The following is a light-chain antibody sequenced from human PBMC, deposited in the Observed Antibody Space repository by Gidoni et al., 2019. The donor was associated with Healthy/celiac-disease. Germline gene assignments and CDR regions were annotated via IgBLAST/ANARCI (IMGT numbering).Light chain of an antibody. Sequence: SYELTQPPPVSVSPGQTASITCSGDKLGDKYACWYQQKPGQSPVLVIYQDSKRPSGIPERFSGSNSGNTATLTISGTQAMDEADYYCQAWDSSTARGVFGTGTKVTVL. CDR1: KLGDKY. CDR2: QDS. V-gene: IGLV3-1*01. J-gene: IGLJ1*01. CDR3: QAWDSSTARGV.